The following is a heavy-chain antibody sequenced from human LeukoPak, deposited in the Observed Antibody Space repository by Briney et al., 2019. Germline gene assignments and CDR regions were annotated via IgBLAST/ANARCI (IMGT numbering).Heavy chain of an antibody. CDR3: AREISRFGI. D-gene: IGHD3-16*01. CDR2: ISSSGSTM. J-gene: IGHJ4*02. Sequence: PGGSLRLSCAASGFTFSSYEMNWVRQAPGKGLEWVSYISSSGSTMYYADSVKGRFTISRDNAKNSLYLQMNSLRAEDTAVYYCAREISRFGIWGQGTLVTVSS. CDR1: GFTFSSYE. V-gene: IGHV3-48*03.